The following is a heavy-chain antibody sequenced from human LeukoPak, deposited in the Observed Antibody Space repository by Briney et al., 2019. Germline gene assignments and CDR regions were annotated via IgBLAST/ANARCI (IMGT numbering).Heavy chain of an antibody. J-gene: IGHJ5*02. D-gene: IGHD2-15*01. CDR3: ARDEGTPYDPLLYL. CDR1: GGSISSYY. Sequence: SETLSLTCTVPGGSISSYYWSWIRQPAGKGLEWIGRIYTSGSTNYNPSLKSRVTMSVDTSKNQFSLKLSSVTAADTAVYYCARDEGTPYDPLLYLWGQGTLVTVSS. V-gene: IGHV4-4*07. CDR2: IYTSGST.